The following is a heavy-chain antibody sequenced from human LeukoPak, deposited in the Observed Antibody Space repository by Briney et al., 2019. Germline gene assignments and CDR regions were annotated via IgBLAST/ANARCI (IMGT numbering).Heavy chain of an antibody. CDR1: GGSLSSYY. CDR3: ARSMVRGTHCFDY. Sequence: SETLSLTCTVSGGSLSSYYWSWIRQPPGRGLEWIGYIYYSGSTNYNPSLKSRVTISVDTSKNQFSLKLSSVTAADTAVYYCARSMVRGTHCFDYWGQGTLVTVSS. CDR2: IYYSGST. J-gene: IGHJ4*02. D-gene: IGHD3-10*01. V-gene: IGHV4-59*01.